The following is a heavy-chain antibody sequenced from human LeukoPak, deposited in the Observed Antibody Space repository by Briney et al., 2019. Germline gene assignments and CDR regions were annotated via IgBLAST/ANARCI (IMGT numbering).Heavy chain of an antibody. CDR3: GRMISANFYFYYGMDV. CDR1: GDSISSSSSY. D-gene: IGHD4/OR15-4a*01. CDR2: ISYSGNT. Sequence: PSETLSLTCTVSGDSISSSSSYWGWIRQPPGKGLEWIGSISYSGNTYYNPSLKSRASTSVDTSKNQFSLKLSSVTAADTAVYYCGRMISANFYFYYGMDVWGQGTTVTVSS. J-gene: IGHJ6*02. V-gene: IGHV4-39*01.